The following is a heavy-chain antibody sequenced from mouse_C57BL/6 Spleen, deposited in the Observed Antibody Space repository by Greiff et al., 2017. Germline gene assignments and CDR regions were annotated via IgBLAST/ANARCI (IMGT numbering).Heavy chain of an antibody. CDR2: IDPETGGT. V-gene: IGHV1-15*01. CDR3: TRSHLDY. Sequence: VKLQESGAELVRPGASVTLSCKASGYTFTDYEMHWVKQTPVHGLEWIGAIDPETGGTAYNQKFKGKAILTADKSSSTAYMELRSLTSEDSAVYYCTRSHLDYWGQGTTLTVSS. J-gene: IGHJ2*01. CDR1: GYTFTDYE.